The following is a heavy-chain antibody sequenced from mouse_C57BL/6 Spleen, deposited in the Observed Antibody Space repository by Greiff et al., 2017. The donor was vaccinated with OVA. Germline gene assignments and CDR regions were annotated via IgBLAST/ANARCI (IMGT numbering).Heavy chain of an antibody. CDR3: ARLYYGSIDWYFDV. D-gene: IGHD1-1*01. J-gene: IGHJ1*03. CDR2: ISNGGGST. CDR1: GFTFSDYY. Sequence: EVHLVESGGGLVQPGGSLKLSCAASGFTFSDYYMYWVRQTPEKRLEWVAYISNGGGSTYYPDTVKGRFTISRDNAKNTLYLQMSRLKSEDTAMYYCARLYYGSIDWYFDVWGTGTTVTVSS. V-gene: IGHV5-12*01.